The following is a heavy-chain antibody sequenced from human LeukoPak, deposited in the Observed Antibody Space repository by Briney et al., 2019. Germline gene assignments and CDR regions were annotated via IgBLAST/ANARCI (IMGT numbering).Heavy chain of an antibody. D-gene: IGHD5-18*01. CDR1: GGSFSGYY. V-gene: IGHV4-34*01. J-gene: IGHJ4*02. CDR3: ARVRGYSYGHGAYFDY. Sequence: IPSETLSLTCAVYGGSFSGYYWSWIRQPPGKGLEWIGEINHSGSTNYNPSLKSRVTISVDASKNQFSLKLSSVTAADTAVYYCARVRGYSYGHGAYFDYWGQGTLVTVSS. CDR2: INHSGST.